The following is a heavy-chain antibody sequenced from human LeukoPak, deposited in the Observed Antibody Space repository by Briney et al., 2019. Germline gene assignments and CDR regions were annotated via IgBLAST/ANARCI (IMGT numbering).Heavy chain of an antibody. Sequence: GGSLRLSCAASGFTFSSYSMNCVRQAPGKGLEWVSSISSSSSYIYYADSVKGRFTISRDNAKNSLYLQMNSLRAEDTAVYYCARDYYGSGNANYYGMDVWGQGTTVTVSS. V-gene: IGHV3-21*01. J-gene: IGHJ6*02. CDR2: ISSSSSYI. CDR1: GFTFSSYS. D-gene: IGHD3-10*01. CDR3: ARDYYGSGNANYYGMDV.